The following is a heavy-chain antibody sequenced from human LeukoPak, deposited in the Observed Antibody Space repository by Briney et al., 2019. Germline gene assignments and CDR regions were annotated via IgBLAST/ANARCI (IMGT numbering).Heavy chain of an antibody. D-gene: IGHD2-2*01. CDR1: GFTFSSFG. CDR2: ISYDGSNK. Sequence: PGRSLRLSCAASGFTFSSFGMHWVRKAPGKGLEWVAVISYDGSNKYCADSVKGRFTISRDNSKNTLYLQMNSLRAEDTAVYYCARELGVVPAANYYYYYGMDVWGQGTTVTVSS. J-gene: IGHJ6*02. V-gene: IGHV3-30*19. CDR3: ARELGVVPAANYYYYYGMDV.